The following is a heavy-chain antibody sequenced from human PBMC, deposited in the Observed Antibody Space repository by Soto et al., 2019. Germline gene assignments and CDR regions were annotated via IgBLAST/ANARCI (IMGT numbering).Heavy chain of an antibody. CDR1: GYTFTGYY. J-gene: IGHJ4*02. CDR2: INPNSGGT. V-gene: IGHV1-2*04. CDR3: ARDAYYYGSGSYSLWDY. Sequence: GASVKVSCKASGYTFTGYYMHWVRQAPGQGLEWMGWINPNSGGTNYAQKFQGWVTMTRDTSISTAYMELSRLRSDDTAVYYCARDAYYYGSGSYSLWDYWGQGTLVTVSS. D-gene: IGHD3-10*01.